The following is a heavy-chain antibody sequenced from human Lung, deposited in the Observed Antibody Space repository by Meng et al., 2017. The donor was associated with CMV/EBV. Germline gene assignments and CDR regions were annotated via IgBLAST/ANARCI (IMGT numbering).Heavy chain of an antibody. Sequence: QVQLQESGPGLVKPSGXLSLTCTVSGGSISSYYWSWIRQPPRKGLEWIGYIYYSGSTNYNPSLKSRVTTSVDTSKNQFSLKLSSVTAADTAVYYCARGPYDYVWGSYRLGGYYFDYWGQGTLVTVTS. CDR2: IYYSGST. D-gene: IGHD3-16*02. V-gene: IGHV4-59*01. J-gene: IGHJ4*02. CDR3: ARGPYDYVWGSYRLGGYYFDY. CDR1: GGSISSYY.